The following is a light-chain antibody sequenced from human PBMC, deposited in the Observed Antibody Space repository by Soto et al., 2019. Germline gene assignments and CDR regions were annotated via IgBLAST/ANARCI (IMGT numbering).Light chain of an antibody. J-gene: IGKJ1*01. Sequence: EIVLTQSPGTLSLSPGERATLSCRASQSVSNNYLAWYQQKPGQAPRLLIYGASNRATGIPDRFSGSGSGTDFTLTIRRLEAEDFAVYYCQQYCSSGTFGQGTKVEIK. CDR2: GAS. CDR1: QSVSNNY. V-gene: IGKV3-20*01. CDR3: QQYCSSGT.